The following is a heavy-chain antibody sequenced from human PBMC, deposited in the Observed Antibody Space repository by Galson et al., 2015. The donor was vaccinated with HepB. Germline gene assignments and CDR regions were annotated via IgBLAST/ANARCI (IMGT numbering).Heavy chain of an antibody. Sequence: SETLSLTCTVSGGSVSGYYWSWIRQSPGKRLEWIGYMYYSGSTSYTPSLKSRVTISVDTSKNQVSLSLNSVTAADSAVYYCARSPSVGHLDYFDYWGQGTLVAVSS. V-gene: IGHV4-59*02. CDR3: ARSPSVGHLDYFDY. CDR1: GGSVSGYY. J-gene: IGHJ4*02. CDR2: MYYSGST. D-gene: IGHD1-26*01.